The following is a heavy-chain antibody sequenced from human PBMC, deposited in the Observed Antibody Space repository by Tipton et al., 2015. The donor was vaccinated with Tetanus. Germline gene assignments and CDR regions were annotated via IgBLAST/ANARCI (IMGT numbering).Heavy chain of an antibody. CDR2: LYSDGRT. CDR3: ARYLFAYGMDV. CDR1: DSIASHSY. Sequence: SLRLSCAVSDSIASHSYVTWVRQAPGKGLEWVSVLYSDGRTDYADSVRGRFTIIRDNSKNTLSLQMNSLRAEDTAVYYCARYLFAYGMDVWGQGTTVTVSS. J-gene: IGHJ6*02. V-gene: IGHV3-53*01.